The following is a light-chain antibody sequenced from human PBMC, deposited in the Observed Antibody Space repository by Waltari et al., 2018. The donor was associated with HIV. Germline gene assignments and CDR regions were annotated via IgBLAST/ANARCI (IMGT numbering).Light chain of an antibody. CDR1: SSNVGGYHY. J-gene: IGLJ1*01. CDR2: EFS. CDR3: SSYTTGSTLVV. Sequence: QSALTQPASVSGSPGQSITISCTGTSSNVGGYHYVSCSQHFPGKAPKLRISEFSNRPSGVSDRLAGSKSGNTASLTISGLQAEDEADYDCSSYTTGSTLVVFGTGTKVIVL. V-gene: IGLV2-14*01.